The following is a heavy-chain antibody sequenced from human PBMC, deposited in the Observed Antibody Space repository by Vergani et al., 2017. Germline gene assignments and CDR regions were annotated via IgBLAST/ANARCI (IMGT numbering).Heavy chain of an antibody. D-gene: IGHD3-10*01. V-gene: IGHV3-33*01. CDR2: IWYDGSNN. CDR1: GFTFSSYG. J-gene: IGHJ6*02. Sequence: QVQLVESGGGVVQPGRSLRLSCAASGFTFSSYGMHWVRQAPGKGLEWVAVIWYDGSNNYYADSVKGRFTISRDNSKNTLYLQMNSLRAEDTAVYYCARDQSLSYGSGSQDYYYYGMDVWGQGTTVTVSS. CDR3: ARDQSLSYGSGSQDYYYYGMDV.